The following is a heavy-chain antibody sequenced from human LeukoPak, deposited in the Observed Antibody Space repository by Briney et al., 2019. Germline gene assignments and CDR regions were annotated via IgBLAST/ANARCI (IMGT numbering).Heavy chain of an antibody. J-gene: IGHJ3*02. CDR3: AVVPAAKDAFDI. D-gene: IGHD2-2*01. CDR2: IRYDGSNK. CDR1: GFTFNTYG. Sequence: GGSLRLSCAASGFTFNTYGMHWVRQAPDKGLEWVAFIRYDGSNKYYADSVKGRFTISRDNSKNTLYLQMNSLRAEDTAVYYCAVVPAAKDAFDIWGQGTMVTVSS. V-gene: IGHV3-30*02.